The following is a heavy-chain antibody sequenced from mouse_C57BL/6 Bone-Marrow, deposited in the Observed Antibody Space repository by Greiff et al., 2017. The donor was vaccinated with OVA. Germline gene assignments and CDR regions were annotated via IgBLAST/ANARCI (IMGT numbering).Heavy chain of an antibody. Sequence: QVQLLQSGAELVKPGASVKLSCKASGYTFTSYCMHWVKQRPGQGLEWIGWINPSSGDTKYNQKFQDKATLTADKSSSTAYMQLSSLTSEDSAVYYCASDWVVLDYWGQGTTLTVSS. CDR3: ASDWVVLDY. D-gene: IGHD1-1*01. J-gene: IGHJ2*01. CDR2: INPSSGDT. CDR1: GYTFTSYC. V-gene: IGHV1-7*01.